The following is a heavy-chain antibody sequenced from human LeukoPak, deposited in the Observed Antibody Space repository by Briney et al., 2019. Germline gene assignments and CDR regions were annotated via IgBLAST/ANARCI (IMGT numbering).Heavy chain of an antibody. CDR2: INHSGST. CDR3: ARAVVGGGSYYYYGMDV. D-gene: IGHD1-26*01. CDR1: GGSFSGYY. Sequence: PSETLSLTCAVYGGSFSGYYWSWIRQPPGKGLEWIGEINHSGSTNYNPSLKSRVTISVDTSKNQFSLKLSSVTAADTAVYYCARAVVGGGSYYYYGMDVWGQGTTVTVSS. J-gene: IGHJ6*02. V-gene: IGHV4-34*01.